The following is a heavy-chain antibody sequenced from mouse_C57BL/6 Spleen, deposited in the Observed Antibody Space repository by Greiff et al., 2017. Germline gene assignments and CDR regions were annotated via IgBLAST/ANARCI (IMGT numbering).Heavy chain of an antibody. CDR1: GYAFSSYW. Sequence: VQLQQSGAELVKPGASVQISCKASGYAFSSYWMNWVKQRPGKGLEWIGQIYPGDGDTNYNGKFKGKATLTADKSSSTAYMQLRSLTSKDSAVYVCARGFHYNDSSFYAMDYWGQGTSVSVSA. J-gene: IGHJ4*01. V-gene: IGHV1-80*01. CDR3: ARGFHYNDSSFYAMDY. D-gene: IGHD1-1*01. CDR2: IYPGDGDT.